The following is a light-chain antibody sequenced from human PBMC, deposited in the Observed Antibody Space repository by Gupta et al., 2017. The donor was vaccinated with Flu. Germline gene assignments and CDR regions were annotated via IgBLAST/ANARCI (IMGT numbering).Light chain of an antibody. J-gene: IGKJ2*01. CDR1: QSISTY. CDR2: SAT. CDR3: QQSSSMQYT. Sequence: DIQMTQSPSSLSAAVGDRVTITCRASQSISTYLNWYQHQPGKAPKLLIYSATSLQSGVPSRFSGRGSVTDGKLTISSLQPEDVATYYGQQSSSMQYTFGQGTKLEI. V-gene: IGKV1-39*01.